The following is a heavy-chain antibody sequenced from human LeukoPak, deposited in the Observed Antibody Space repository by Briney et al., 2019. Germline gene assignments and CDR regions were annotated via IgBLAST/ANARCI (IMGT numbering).Heavy chain of an antibody. CDR1: GGSISSYY. J-gene: IGHJ6*03. CDR3: ARRRYSYGSGYYYYMDV. CDR2: INHSGST. D-gene: IGHD5-18*01. Sequence: SETLSLTCTVSGGSISSYYWSWIRQPPGKGLEWIGEINHSGSTNYNPSLKSRVTISVDTSKNQFSLKLSSVTAADTAVYYCARRRYSYGSGYYYYMDVWGKGTTVTVSS. V-gene: IGHV4-34*01.